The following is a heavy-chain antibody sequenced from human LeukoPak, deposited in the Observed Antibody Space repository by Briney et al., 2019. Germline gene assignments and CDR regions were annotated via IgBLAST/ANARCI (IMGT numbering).Heavy chain of an antibody. J-gene: IGHJ4*02. CDR1: GFTFSSYA. D-gene: IGHD6-13*01. CDR3: ARDFSAYSSSWYYNY. V-gene: IGHV3-48*04. CDR2: ISSSGSTI. Sequence: PGGSLRLSCAASGFTFSSYAMSWVRQAPGKGLEWVSYISSSGSTIYYADSVKGRFTISRDNAKNSLYLQMNSLRAEDTAVYYCARDFSAYSSSWYYNYWGQGTLVTVSS.